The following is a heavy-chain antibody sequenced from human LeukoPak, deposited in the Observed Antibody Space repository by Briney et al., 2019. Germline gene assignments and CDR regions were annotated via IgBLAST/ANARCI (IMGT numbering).Heavy chain of an antibody. D-gene: IGHD3-22*01. CDR3: ARVSYYDSSGYPPYFDY. CDR1: GYTFTGYY. Sequence: GASVEVSCKASGYTFTGYYMHWVRQAPGQGLEWMGWINPNSGGTNYAQKFQGRVTMTRDTSISTAYMELSRLRSDDTAVYYCARVSYYDSSGYPPYFDYWGQGTLVTVSS. V-gene: IGHV1-2*02. J-gene: IGHJ4*02. CDR2: INPNSGGT.